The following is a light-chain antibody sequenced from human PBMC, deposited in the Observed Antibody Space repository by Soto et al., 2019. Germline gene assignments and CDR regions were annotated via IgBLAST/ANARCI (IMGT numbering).Light chain of an antibody. Sequence: QSALTQPASVSGSPGQSITISCTGTSSDVGGYNYVSWYQQHPGKAPKLIIFDVNNRPSGISNRFSGSKSGNTAPLTISGLRAEDEADYYCFSYTSSGAFFFGGGTKLTVL. J-gene: IGLJ2*01. CDR1: SSDVGGYNY. CDR2: DVN. V-gene: IGLV2-14*03. CDR3: FSYTSSGAFF.